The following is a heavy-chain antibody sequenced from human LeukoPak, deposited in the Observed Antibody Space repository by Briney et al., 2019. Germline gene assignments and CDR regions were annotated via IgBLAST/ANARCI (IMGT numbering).Heavy chain of an antibody. V-gene: IGHV4-39*02. CDR3: ARDLGYSSGWYEGGHFDY. D-gene: IGHD6-19*01. CDR1: GGSISTSDYS. J-gene: IGHJ4*02. CDR2: IYYSGRT. Sequence: SETLSLTCTVSGGSISTSDYSWGWIRQPPGKGLEWIGSIYYSGRTYYNPSFKSRVTISVDTSKNQFSLKLSSVTAADTAVYYCARDLGYSSGWYEGGHFDYWAREPWSPSPQ.